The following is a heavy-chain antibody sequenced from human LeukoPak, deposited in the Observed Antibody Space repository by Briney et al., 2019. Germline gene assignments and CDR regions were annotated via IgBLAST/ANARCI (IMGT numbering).Heavy chain of an antibody. CDR3: ARDDRVCSGGSCYGYFDY. CDR2: ISSSGSTI. J-gene: IGHJ4*02. V-gene: IGHV3-48*03. CDR1: GFTFSSYE. D-gene: IGHD2-15*01. Sequence: PGGSLKLSCAASGFTFSSYEMNWARQAPGKGLEWVSYISSSGSTIYYADSVKGRFTISRDNAKNSLYLQMNSLRAEDTAVYYCARDDRVCSGGSCYGYFDYWGQGTLVTVSS.